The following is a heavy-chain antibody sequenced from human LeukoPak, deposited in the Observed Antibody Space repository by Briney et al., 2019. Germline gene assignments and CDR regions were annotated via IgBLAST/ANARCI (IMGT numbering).Heavy chain of an antibody. CDR1: GGSISSGDYY. D-gene: IGHD3-22*01. CDR2: IYYSGST. Sequence: SQTLSLTCTVSGGSISSGDYYWSWIRQPPGKGLEWIGYIYYSGSTYYNPSLKSRVTISVDTYKNQFSLKLSSVTAADTAVYYCARDIPLITRYYYYGMDVWGQGTTVTVSS. CDR3: ARDIPLITRYYYYGMDV. V-gene: IGHV4-30-4*01. J-gene: IGHJ6*02.